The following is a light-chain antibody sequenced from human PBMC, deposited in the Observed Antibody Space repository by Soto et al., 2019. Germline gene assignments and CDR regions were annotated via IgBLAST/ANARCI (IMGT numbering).Light chain of an antibody. CDR1: SSDIGGYNY. V-gene: IGLV2-11*01. CDR3: CSYAGTTHV. CDR2: DVS. J-gene: IGLJ1*01. Sequence: QSVLTQPPSVSGSPGQSVTISCTGTSSDIGGYNYVSWYQQLPGKAPKVMIYDVSKRPSGVPDRFSGSNSGNTASLTISGLQAEDEADYYCCSYAGTTHVFGTGTKLNVL.